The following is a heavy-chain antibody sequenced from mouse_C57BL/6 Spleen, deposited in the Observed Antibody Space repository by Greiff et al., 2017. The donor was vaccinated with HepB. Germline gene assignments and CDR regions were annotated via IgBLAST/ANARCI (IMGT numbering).Heavy chain of an antibody. CDR2: IYPSDSET. D-gene: IGHD3-2*01. CDR1: GYTFTSYW. Sequence: VQLQQPGAELVRPGSSVKLSCKASGYTFTSYWMDWVKQRPGQGLEWIGNIYPSDSETHYNQKFKDKATLTVDKSSSTAYMQLSSLTSEDSAVYCGARKVSYSDSYVWGTGTTVTVSS. J-gene: IGHJ1*03. V-gene: IGHV1-61*01. CDR3: ARKVSYSDSYV.